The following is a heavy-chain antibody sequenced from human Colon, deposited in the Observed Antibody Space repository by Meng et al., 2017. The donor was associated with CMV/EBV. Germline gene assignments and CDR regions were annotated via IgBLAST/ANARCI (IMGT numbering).Heavy chain of an antibody. J-gene: IGHJ4*02. CDR3: ARESSAPYDSIGFPHY. D-gene: IGHD3-22*01. V-gene: IGHV1-69*05. CDR2: IIPIFGTA. Sequence: SVKVSCKASGGTFSSYVISWVRQAPGQGLEWMGGIIPIFGTANYAQKFQGRVTITTDESTSTAYMELSSLRSEDTAVYYCARESSAPYDSIGFPHYWGQGTLVTVSS. CDR1: GGTFSSYV.